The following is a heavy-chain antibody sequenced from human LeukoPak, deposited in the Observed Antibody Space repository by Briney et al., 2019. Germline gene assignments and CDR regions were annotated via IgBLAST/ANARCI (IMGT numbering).Heavy chain of an antibody. Sequence: ASVKVSCKASGYTFTSYGISWVRQAPGQGLEWMGWISAYNGNTNYAQKLQGRVTMTTDTSTSTAYMELRSLRSDDTAVYYCARGSALLWFGELFQQYSLYYYYYYMDVWGKGTTVTVSS. CDR3: ARGSALLWFGELFQQYSLYYYYYYMDV. CDR1: GYTFTSYG. J-gene: IGHJ6*03. D-gene: IGHD3-10*01. V-gene: IGHV1-18*01. CDR2: ISAYNGNT.